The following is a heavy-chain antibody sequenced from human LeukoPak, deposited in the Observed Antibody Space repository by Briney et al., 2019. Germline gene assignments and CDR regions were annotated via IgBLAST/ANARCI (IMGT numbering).Heavy chain of an antibody. CDR2: INHNGST. Sequence: SETLSLTCAVYGGSFSGYYWSWIRQPPGKGLEWIGEINHNGSTNYNPSLKSRVTISVDTSKNQFSLKLSSVTAADTAVYYCAREWGEYHFDYWGQGTLVTVSS. CDR1: GGSFSGYY. J-gene: IGHJ4*02. CDR3: AREWGEYHFDY. V-gene: IGHV4-34*01. D-gene: IGHD1-26*01.